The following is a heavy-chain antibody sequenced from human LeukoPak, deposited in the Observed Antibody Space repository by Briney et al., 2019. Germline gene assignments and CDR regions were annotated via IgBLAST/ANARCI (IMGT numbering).Heavy chain of an antibody. V-gene: IGHV1-18*01. CDR3: ARGGVSKYQLWFDP. D-gene: IGHD2-2*01. Sequence: GASVKVSCKASGYTFTSYGISWVRQAPGQGLEWMGWISAYNGNTNYAQKLQGRVTMTKDTSTSTAYMAMRSPRSDDTAVYYCARGGVSKYQLWFDPWGQETLVTVSS. CDR2: ISAYNGNT. J-gene: IGHJ5*02. CDR1: GYTFTSYG.